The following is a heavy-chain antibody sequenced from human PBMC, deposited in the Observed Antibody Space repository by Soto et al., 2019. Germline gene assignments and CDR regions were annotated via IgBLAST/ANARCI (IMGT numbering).Heavy chain of an antibody. CDR1: GFIFSHYG. J-gene: IGHJ4*02. CDR2: ILHDGTNK. Sequence: PGGSLRLSCAASGFIFSHYGMHWVRQAPGKGLEWVAAILHDGTNKYYADSVKGRFTISRDNSKNTLYLQMNSLRAADTAHYYCAKDRYYYDSSLQYWGQGALVTVSS. V-gene: IGHV3-30*18. D-gene: IGHD3-22*01. CDR3: AKDRYYYDSSLQY.